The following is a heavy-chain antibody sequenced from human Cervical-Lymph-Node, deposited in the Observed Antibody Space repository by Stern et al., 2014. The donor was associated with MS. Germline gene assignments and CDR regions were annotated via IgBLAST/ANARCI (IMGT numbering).Heavy chain of an antibody. D-gene: IGHD3-22*01. V-gene: IGHV3-72*01. CDR1: GFTFSDHY. CDR3: TRVESSGYYLGF. Sequence: EVQLVESGGDLVQPGGSLRLSCVASGFTFSDHYMEWVRQAPGKGLEWVGLVRDRTKGYHTEYAASVRGRFVISRDDSKNSLYLQMDSLRTEDTAVYFCTRVESSGYYLGFWAQGTLVTVSS. J-gene: IGHJ4*02. CDR2: VRDRTKGYHT.